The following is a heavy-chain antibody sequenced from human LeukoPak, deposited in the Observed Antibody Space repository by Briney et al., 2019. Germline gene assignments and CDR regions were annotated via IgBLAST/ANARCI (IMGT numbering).Heavy chain of an antibody. V-gene: IGHV3-23*01. J-gene: IGHJ3*02. CDR3: AKALGYCSGGSCLDAFDI. Sequence: GGSLRLSCAASGFTFSFYGMNWVRQAPGKGLEWVSVITGAGHTYYADSVKGRFTISRDNSKNTLYLQMNSLRAEDTAVYYCAKALGYCSGGSCLDAFDIWGQGTMVTVSS. D-gene: IGHD2-15*01. CDR1: GFTFSFYG. CDR2: ITGAGHT.